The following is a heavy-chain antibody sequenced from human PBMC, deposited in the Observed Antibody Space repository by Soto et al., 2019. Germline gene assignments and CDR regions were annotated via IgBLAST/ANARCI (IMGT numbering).Heavy chain of an antibody. CDR3: AREGRGKKAGYNGLVSLGY. D-gene: IGHD2-2*02. CDR1: GSRFSNYV. V-gene: IGHV1-69*06. CDR2: IIPIFNTT. Sequence: QVKLVQSGAEVKTPGSSLKVSCTVSGSRFSNYVISWVRQAPGHGLEWLGRIIPIFNTTQYAQKFQGRVTITADKSKNTAALELSSLRSDDTAVYYCAREGRGKKAGYNGLVSLGYWGQGTLVTVSS. J-gene: IGHJ4*02.